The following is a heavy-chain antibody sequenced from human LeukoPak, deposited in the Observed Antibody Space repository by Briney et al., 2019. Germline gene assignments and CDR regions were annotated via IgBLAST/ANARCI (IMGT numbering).Heavy chain of an antibody. D-gene: IGHD2-2*01. Sequence: ASVKVSCKASGYTFTSYCISWVRQAPGQGLEWMGWISAYNGNTNYAQKLQGRVTMTTDTSTSTAYMELRSLRSDDTAVYYCARDRDIVVVPAAIVHFDYWGQGTLVTVSS. CDR2: ISAYNGNT. CDR1: GYTFTSYC. CDR3: ARDRDIVVVPAAIVHFDY. J-gene: IGHJ4*02. V-gene: IGHV1-18*01.